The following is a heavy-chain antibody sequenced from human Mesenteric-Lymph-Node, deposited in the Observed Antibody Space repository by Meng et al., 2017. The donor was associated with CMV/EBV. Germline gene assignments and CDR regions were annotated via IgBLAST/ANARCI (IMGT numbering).Heavy chain of an antibody. CDR2: IIPIIATV. D-gene: IGHD6-6*01. CDR1: GGSISSYD. CDR3: ARDPRPRSNWFDP. V-gene: IGHV1-69*05. Sequence: CKASGGSISSYDISWVRQAHGQGREWMGVIIPIIATVNYAQKCQGRVTITTDESTSTAYMELSSLRYEDTAVYYCARDPRPRSNWFDPWGQGTLVTVSS. J-gene: IGHJ5*02.